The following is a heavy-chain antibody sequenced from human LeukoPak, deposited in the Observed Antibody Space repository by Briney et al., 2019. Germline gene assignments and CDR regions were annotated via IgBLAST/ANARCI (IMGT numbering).Heavy chain of an antibody. V-gene: IGHV3-7*01. CDR3: ASPLGGYLVGWCY. Sequence: PGGSLRLSCAASGFTFSSYWMSWVRQAPGKGLEWVANIKQDGSEKYYVDSAKGRFTISRDNAKNSLYLQMNSLRAEDTAVYYCASPLGGYLVGWCYWGQGTLVTVSS. D-gene: IGHD3-22*01. CDR2: IKQDGSEK. CDR1: GFTFSSYW. J-gene: IGHJ4*02.